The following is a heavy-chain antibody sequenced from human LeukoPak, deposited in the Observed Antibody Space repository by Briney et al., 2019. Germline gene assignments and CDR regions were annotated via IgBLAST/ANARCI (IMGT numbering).Heavy chain of an antibody. V-gene: IGHV1-69*04. CDR2: IIPILGIA. CDR3: ARDAYYYDSSGYPSH. CDR1: GGTFSSYA. D-gene: IGHD3-22*01. Sequence: SVKVSCKASGGTFSSYAISWVRQAPGQGLEWVGRIIPILGIANYAQKFQGRVTITADKSTSTAYMELSSLRSEDTAVYYCARDAYYYDSSGYPSHWGQGTLVTVSS. J-gene: IGHJ4*02.